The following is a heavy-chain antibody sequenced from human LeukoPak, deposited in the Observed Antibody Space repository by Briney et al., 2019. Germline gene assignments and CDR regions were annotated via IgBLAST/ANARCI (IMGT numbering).Heavy chain of an antibody. CDR1: GFRVSDYY. V-gene: IGHV3-66*03. CDR2: IRNSGEA. J-gene: IGHJ5*02. Sequence: GGSLSLSCAVSGFRVSDYYLIWIRQAPGQGLEWVGLIRNSGEAFYADFARGRFAISRDESENTVYLQMNSLRVEDTAVYFCARDRAANQDWVEFDPWGQGTPVIVSS. D-gene: IGHD3/OR15-3a*01. CDR3: ARDRAANQDWVEFDP.